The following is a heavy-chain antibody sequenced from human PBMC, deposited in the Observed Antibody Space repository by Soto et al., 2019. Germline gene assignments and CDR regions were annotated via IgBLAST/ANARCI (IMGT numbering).Heavy chain of an antibody. CDR1: GDPISTYY. Sequence: ASETLSLTCTVSGDPISTYYWSWIRQPPGKGLQWIGYIFYSGGTAYNPSLKSRVTISLDMSKKQISLKLSSVTTADTATYFCARLQLVQKVIDYWGQGALVTVSS. CDR3: ARLQLVQKVIDY. V-gene: IGHV4-59*01. J-gene: IGHJ4*02. D-gene: IGHD1-1*01. CDR2: IFYSGGT.